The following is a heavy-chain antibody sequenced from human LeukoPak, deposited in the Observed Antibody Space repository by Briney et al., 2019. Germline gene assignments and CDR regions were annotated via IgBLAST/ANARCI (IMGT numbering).Heavy chain of an antibody. Sequence: SETLSLTCTVSGGSISSYYWSWIRQPAGKGLEWIGRIYTSGSTNYNPSLKSRVTMSVDTSENQFSLKLSSVTAADTAVYYCARDVFYYGSGSYYLIDYWGQGTLVTVSS. CDR3: ARDVFYYGSGSYYLIDY. CDR2: IYTSGST. J-gene: IGHJ4*02. V-gene: IGHV4-4*07. D-gene: IGHD3-10*01. CDR1: GGSISSYY.